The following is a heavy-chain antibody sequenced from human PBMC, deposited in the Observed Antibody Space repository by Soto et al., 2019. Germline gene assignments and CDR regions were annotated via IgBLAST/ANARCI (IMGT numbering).Heavy chain of an antibody. Sequence: SETLSLTCTVSGGSVSSGSYYWSWIRQPPGKGLEWIGYIYYSGSTNYNPSLKSRVTISVDTSKNQFSLKLSSVTAADTAVYYEAREVVVVAAKVDYWGQGTLVTVSS. J-gene: IGHJ4*02. CDR3: AREVVVVAAKVDY. CDR2: IYYSGST. V-gene: IGHV4-61*01. D-gene: IGHD2-15*01. CDR1: GGSVSSGSYY.